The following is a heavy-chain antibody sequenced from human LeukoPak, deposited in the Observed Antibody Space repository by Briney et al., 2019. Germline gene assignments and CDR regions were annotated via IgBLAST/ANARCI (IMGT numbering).Heavy chain of an antibody. D-gene: IGHD3-9*01. CDR2: INPNSGGT. J-gene: IGHJ4*02. CDR3: ARERGSGLTGYYDY. CDR1: GYTFTGYY. Sequence: ASVKVSCKASGYTFTGYYMHWVRQAPGQGLEWMGWINPNSGGTNYAQKFQGRVTMTRDTSISTAYMELSRLRSDDTAVYYCARERGSGLTGYYDYWGQGTLVTVSS. V-gene: IGHV1-2*02.